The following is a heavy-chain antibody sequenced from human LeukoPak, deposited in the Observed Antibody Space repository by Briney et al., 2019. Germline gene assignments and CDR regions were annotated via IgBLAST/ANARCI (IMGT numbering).Heavy chain of an antibody. CDR1: GFTFSDYY. D-gene: IGHD3-3*01. CDR2: ISSSGSTI. J-gene: IGHJ6*03. V-gene: IGHV3-11*04. CDR3: ARKRTGLEYYYYYYMDV. Sequence: GGSLRLSCAASGFTFSDYYMSWIRQAPGKGLEWVSYISSSGSTIYYADSVKGQFTISRDNAKNSLYLQMNSLRAEDTAVYYCARKRTGLEYYYYYYMDVWGKGTAVTVSS.